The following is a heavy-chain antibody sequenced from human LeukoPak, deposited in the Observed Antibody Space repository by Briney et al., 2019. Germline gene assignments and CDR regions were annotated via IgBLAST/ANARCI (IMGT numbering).Heavy chain of an antibody. V-gene: IGHV3-11*04. CDR1: GFTFSDYY. Sequence: PGGSLRLSCAASGFTFSDYYMSWIRQAPGKGLEWVSYISSSGSTIYYADSVKGRFTISRDNAKNTLYLQMNSLRAEDTAVYYCARDKVPAAMDPTFDYWGQGTLVTVSS. CDR3: ARDKVPAAMDPTFDY. J-gene: IGHJ4*02. CDR2: ISSSGSTI. D-gene: IGHD2-2*01.